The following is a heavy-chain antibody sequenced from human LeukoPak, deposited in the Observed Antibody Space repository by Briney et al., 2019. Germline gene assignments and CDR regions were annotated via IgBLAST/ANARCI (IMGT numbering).Heavy chain of an antibody. D-gene: IGHD6-19*01. CDR1: GFTFSSYA. CDR2: ISGSGGSI. Sequence: GGSLRLSCAASGFTFSSYAMSWVRQAPGKGLEWVSAISGSGGSIYYADPVKGRFTISRDNAKNLLYLQVNSLRPEDTAVYYCAREGSYSSGWYYAFDIWDQGTMVTVSS. V-gene: IGHV3-23*01. J-gene: IGHJ3*02. CDR3: AREGSYSSGWYYAFDI.